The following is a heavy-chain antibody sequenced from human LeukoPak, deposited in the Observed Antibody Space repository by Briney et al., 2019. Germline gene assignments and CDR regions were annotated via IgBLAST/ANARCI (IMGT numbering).Heavy chain of an antibody. CDR1: GFTFSSYS. D-gene: IGHD5-18*01. CDR3: ARGLLEWLRLETYYFDY. J-gene: IGHJ4*02. Sequence: SGGSLRLSCAASGFTFSSYSMNWVRQAPGKGLEWVANIKTDGSQKYYVDSVKGRFSISRDNAKNSLYLQMNSLRVDDTAIYYCARGLLEWLRLETYYFDYWGQGTLVTVSS. CDR2: IKTDGSQK. V-gene: IGHV3-7*01.